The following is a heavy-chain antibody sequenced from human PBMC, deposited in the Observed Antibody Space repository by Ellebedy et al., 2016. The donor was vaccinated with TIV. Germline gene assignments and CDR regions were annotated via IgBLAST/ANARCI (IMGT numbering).Heavy chain of an antibody. CDR3: ARGSGYDAFDI. D-gene: IGHD5-12*01. CDR1: GGSISSYY. J-gene: IGHJ3*02. CDR2: IYYSGST. V-gene: IGHV4-59*01. Sequence: SETLSLTXTVSGGSISSYYWSWIRQPPGKGLEWIGYIYYSGSTNYNPSLKSRVTISVDTSKNQFSLKLSSVTAADTAVYYCARGSGYDAFDIWGQGTMVTVSS.